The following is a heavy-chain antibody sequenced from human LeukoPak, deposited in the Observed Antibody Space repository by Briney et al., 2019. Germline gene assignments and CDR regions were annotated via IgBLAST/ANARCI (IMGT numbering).Heavy chain of an antibody. V-gene: IGHV3-7*01. CDR3: AREYSGSYSSYFDY. Sequence: GGSLRLSCAASGFMFSSNWMSWVRLAPGKGLEWVANIKEDGTETYYVDSVKGRFTISRDNAKNSLYLQMNSLRAEDTAVYYCAREYSGSYSSYFDYWGQGTLVTVSS. CDR2: IKEDGTET. CDR1: GFMFSSNW. J-gene: IGHJ4*02. D-gene: IGHD1-26*01.